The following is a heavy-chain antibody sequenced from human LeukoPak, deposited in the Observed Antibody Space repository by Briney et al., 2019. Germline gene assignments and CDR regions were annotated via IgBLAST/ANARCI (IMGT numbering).Heavy chain of an antibody. Sequence: ASVKVSCKASGGTFSSYAISWVRQAPGQGLEWMGWINPNSGGTNYAQKFQGRVTMTRDTSISTAYMELSRLRSGDTAVYYCARGPARDGYNYWGQGTLVTVSS. CDR2: INPNSGGT. CDR3: ARGPARDGYNY. CDR1: GGTFSSYA. V-gene: IGHV1-2*02. J-gene: IGHJ4*02. D-gene: IGHD5-12*01.